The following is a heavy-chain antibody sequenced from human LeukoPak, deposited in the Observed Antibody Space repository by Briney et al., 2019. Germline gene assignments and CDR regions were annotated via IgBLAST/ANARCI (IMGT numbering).Heavy chain of an antibody. CDR3: ARLRDYDYVWGSYRIENY. J-gene: IGHJ4*02. CDR1: GFTFSSYW. D-gene: IGHD3-16*02. CDR2: INSDGSST. V-gene: IGHV3-74*01. Sequence: PGGSLRLSCAASGFTFSSYWMQWVRQAPGKVLVWVSRINSDGSSTSYADSVKGRFTISRDNAKNTLYLQMNSLRAEDTAVYYCARLRDYDYVWGSYRIENYWGQGTLVTVSS.